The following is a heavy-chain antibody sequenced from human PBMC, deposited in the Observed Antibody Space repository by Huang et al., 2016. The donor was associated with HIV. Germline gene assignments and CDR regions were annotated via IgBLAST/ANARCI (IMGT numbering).Heavy chain of an antibody. D-gene: IGHD6-19*01. V-gene: IGHV1-8*01. J-gene: IGHJ4*02. Sequence: QVQLVQSGPEVKKPGASVKVSCQTSGYIFSNYDINWGRQAPGQGLQWMGWLNPNRGKKAYGQNFQGRVTLTRSTSTGAAYMVLNSLTSQDTAVYYCARLTSGWYQDYWGQGTLVTVSS. CDR1: GYIFSNYD. CDR2: LNPNRGKK. CDR3: ARLTSGWYQDY.